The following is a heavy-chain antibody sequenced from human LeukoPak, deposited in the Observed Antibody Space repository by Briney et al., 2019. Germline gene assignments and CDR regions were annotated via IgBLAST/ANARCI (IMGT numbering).Heavy chain of an antibody. CDR1: GFTFSSSA. V-gene: IGHV3-23*01. D-gene: IGHD2-21*02. J-gene: IGHJ4*02. Sequence: GGSLRLSCAASGFTFSSSAMSWVRQAPGKGLEWVSAISISGSSTYYADSVKGRFTTSRDNSKNTLYLQMNSLRAEDTAVYYCARVGGAWFSDYWGQGTLVTVSS. CDR2: ISISGSST. CDR3: ARVGGAWFSDY.